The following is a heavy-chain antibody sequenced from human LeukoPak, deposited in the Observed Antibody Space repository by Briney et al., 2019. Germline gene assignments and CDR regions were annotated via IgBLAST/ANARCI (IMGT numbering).Heavy chain of an antibody. CDR1: GFTFSSYS. J-gene: IGHJ4*02. CDR2: ISSSSSTI. D-gene: IGHD2-15*01. CDR3: ARDFCSGGSCYLDY. V-gene: IGHV3-48*02. Sequence: PGGSLRLSCAASGFTFSSYSMNWVRQAPGKGLEWVSYISSSSSTIYYADSVKGRFTISRDNAKSSLYLQMNSLRDEDTAVYYCARDFCSGGSCYLDYWGQGTLVTVSS.